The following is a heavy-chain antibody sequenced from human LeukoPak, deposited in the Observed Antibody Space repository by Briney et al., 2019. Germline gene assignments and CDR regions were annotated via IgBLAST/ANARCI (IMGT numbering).Heavy chain of an antibody. J-gene: IGHJ4*02. Sequence: SETLSLTCAVYGVSFSGYYWSWIRQPPGKGLEWNGDINHSGSTNYNPSLKSRVAISVDTSKNQFSLKLSSVTAADTAVYYCARGNTPDYYGSGSYYSYFDYWGQGTLVTVSS. CDR3: ARGNTPDYYGSGSYYSYFDY. V-gene: IGHV4-34*01. CDR2: INHSGST. CDR1: GVSFSGYY. D-gene: IGHD3-10*01.